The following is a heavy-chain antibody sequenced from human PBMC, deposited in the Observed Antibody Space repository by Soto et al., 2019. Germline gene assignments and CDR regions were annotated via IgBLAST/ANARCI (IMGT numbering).Heavy chain of an antibody. CDR3: PRRLGSGSYFDL. CDR1: GGSITSSPYY. V-gene: IGHV4-39*07. J-gene: IGHJ2*01. D-gene: IGHD3-10*01. Sequence: QPQLQESGPGLVKPSETLSVTCSVSGGSITSSPYYWGWIRQPPGKGLEWIGNVYYDGTTYYNPCLLSRVTVSVETYKTHSALSVTSVAAAGTPVYFCPRRLGSGSYFDLWGRGTLVTVSS. CDR2: VYYDGTT.